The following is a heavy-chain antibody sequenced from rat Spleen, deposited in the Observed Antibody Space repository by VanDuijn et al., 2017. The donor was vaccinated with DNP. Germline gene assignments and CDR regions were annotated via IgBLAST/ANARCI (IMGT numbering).Heavy chain of an antibody. CDR3: ARFGPDLDY. CDR1: GYSITSNY. CDR2: MSYSGST. Sequence: EVRLQESGPGLVKPSQSLSLTCSVTGYSITSNYWAWIRKFPGNKMEWMGYMSYSGSTSYNPSLKSRISITRDTSKNQFFLQLHSVTTEDTATYYCARFGPDLDYWGQGGMVTVSS. J-gene: IGHJ2*01. D-gene: IGHD3-1*01. V-gene: IGHV3-1*01.